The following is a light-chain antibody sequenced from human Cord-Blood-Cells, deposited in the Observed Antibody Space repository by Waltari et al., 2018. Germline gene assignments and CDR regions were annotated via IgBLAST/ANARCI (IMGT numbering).Light chain of an antibody. J-gene: IGLJ3*02. CDR2: KDS. V-gene: IGLV3-16*01. CDR1: ALPKKY. Sequence: SYELTQPPSVSVSLGQKASITSSGEALPKKYAYWYQQNAGQFHVLLIYKDSERPSGFPERFSGSSSGTIVILTISGVQAEDEADYYCLSADSSGTWVFGGVTKLTVL. CDR3: LSADSSGTWV.